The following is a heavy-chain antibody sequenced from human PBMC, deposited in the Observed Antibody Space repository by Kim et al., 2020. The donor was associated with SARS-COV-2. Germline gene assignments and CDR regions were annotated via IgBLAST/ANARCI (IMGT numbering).Heavy chain of an antibody. J-gene: IGHJ4*02. CDR3: VRDGNHNWDLAY. Sequence: YADSVKGRFTISKDNAKNSRSRMMNSLREEDTAMYFCVRDGNHNWDLAYWGQGTLVTVSS. D-gene: IGHD1-20*01. V-gene: IGHV3-21*04.